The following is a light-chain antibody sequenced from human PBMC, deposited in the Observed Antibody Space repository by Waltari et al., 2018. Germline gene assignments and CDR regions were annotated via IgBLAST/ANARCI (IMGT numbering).Light chain of an antibody. CDR3: MHTLQAPLT. J-gene: IGKJ3*01. CDR1: QRLLHSTGNNY. V-gene: IGKV2-28*01. Sequence: DIVMTQSPLSLPVTPGEPASISCRSSQRLLHSTGNNYLDWYLQKPGQSPPLLIYLASNRAPGGPDRFSGSGSGTDFTLKISRVEAEDVGIYYCMHTLQAPLTFGPGTKVEI. CDR2: LAS.